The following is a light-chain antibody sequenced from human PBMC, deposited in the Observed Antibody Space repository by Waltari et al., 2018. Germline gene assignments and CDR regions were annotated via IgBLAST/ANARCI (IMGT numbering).Light chain of an antibody. CDR3: CSYAGLGIYV. Sequence: GLTQPASVSGSPGQSITISCTGPSSDVGNYNLVSWYQQYPGKAPKLMVYEVTKRTSGVSDRFSGSKSGNTASLTIYGLQSEDEADYYCCSYAGLGIYVFGTGTKVTVL. CDR1: SSDVGNYNL. V-gene: IGLV2-23*02. CDR2: EVT. J-gene: IGLJ1*01.